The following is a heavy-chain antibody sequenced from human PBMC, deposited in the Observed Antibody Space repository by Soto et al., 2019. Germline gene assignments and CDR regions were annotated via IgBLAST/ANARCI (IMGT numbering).Heavy chain of an antibody. Sequence: QVQLVQSRGEVKKPGASVKVSCKTSGYSFTTYGISWVRQAPGQGLEWMGWISGYNGNTNYAQKRKGRLTMTTDTSPSTAYMELRSLTSDDTAVYYCAREGPAPYYYYGMDVWGQGSTVTVSS. J-gene: IGHJ6*02. CDR1: GYSFTTYG. V-gene: IGHV1-18*01. CDR3: AREGPAPYYYYGMDV. CDR2: ISGYNGNT.